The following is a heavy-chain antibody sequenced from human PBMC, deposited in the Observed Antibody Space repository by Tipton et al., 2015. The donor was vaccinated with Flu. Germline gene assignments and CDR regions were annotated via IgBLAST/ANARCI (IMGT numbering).Heavy chain of an antibody. CDR2: IYYSGST. J-gene: IGHJ6*02. D-gene: IGHD3-9*01. V-gene: IGHV4-59*01. CDR3: ARDRKEILTGSPRYYYGMDV. CDR1: GGSISSYY. Sequence: LRLSCTVSGGSISSYYWSWIRQPPGKGLEWIGYIYYSGSTNYNPSLKSRVTISVDTSKNQFPLKLSSGTAADTAVYYCARDRKEILTGSPRYYYGMDVWGQETTVTVSS.